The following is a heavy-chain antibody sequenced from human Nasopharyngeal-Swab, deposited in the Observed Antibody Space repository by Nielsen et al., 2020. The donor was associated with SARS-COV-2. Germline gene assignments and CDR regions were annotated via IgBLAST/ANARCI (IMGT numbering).Heavy chain of an antibody. D-gene: IGHD7-27*01. V-gene: IGHV3-7*01. CDR2: IKQDGREK. J-gene: IGHJ4*02. CDR3: ARDFLTGSTTSPLHY. Sequence: VRQAPGKGLEWVANIKQDGREKYYVDSVKGRFTISRDNARKSLYLRMNSLRAEDTAVYYCARDFLTGSTTSPLHYWGQGTLVTVSS.